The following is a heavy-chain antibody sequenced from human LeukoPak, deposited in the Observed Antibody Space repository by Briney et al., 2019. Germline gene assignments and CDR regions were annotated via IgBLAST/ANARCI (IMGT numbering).Heavy chain of an antibody. D-gene: IGHD4-11*01. V-gene: IGHV3-23*01. CDR1: EFTFSSYA. J-gene: IGHJ5*02. CDR3: AKGGSATITTGGFDP. Sequence: GGSLRLSCAASEFTFSSYAMQWVRQAPGKGLEWVSGISGSGDITYYADSVKGRFTISRDNSKNTLYLQVNSLRAEDTAIYYCAKGGSATITTGGFDPWGQGTLVTVSS. CDR2: ISGSGDIT.